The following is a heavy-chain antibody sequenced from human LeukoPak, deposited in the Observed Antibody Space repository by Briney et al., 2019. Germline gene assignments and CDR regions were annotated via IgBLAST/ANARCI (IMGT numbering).Heavy chain of an antibody. J-gene: IGHJ5*02. CDR2: IWDDGNNK. CDR3: ARDSYQDYYGRFDP. D-gene: IGHD3-10*01. CDR1: GFSFSNHG. V-gene: IGHV3-33*01. Sequence: GGSLRLSCAASGFSFSNHGMHWVRQAPGKRLEWVAVIWDDGNNKRYANSVNGRFTISRDNSENTLYLQMNGLTAEDTAMYYCARDSYQDYYGRFDPWGQGTLVTVSS.